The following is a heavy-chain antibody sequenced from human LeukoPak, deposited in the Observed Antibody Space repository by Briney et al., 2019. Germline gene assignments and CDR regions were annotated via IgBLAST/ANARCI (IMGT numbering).Heavy chain of an antibody. CDR3: ARSRLVNRSGSILNWFDP. J-gene: IGHJ5*02. D-gene: IGHD3-10*01. V-gene: IGHV4-39*01. Sequence: SETLSLTCTVSGGSISSSSYYWGWIRQPPGKGLEWIGSIYYSGSTYYNPSLKSRVPISVDTSKNQFSLKLSSVTAADTAVYYCARSRLVNRSGSILNWFDPWGQGTLVTVSS. CDR2: IYYSGST. CDR1: GGSISSSSYY.